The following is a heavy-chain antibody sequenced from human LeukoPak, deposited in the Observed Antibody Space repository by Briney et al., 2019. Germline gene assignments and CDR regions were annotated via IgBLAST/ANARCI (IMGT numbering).Heavy chain of an antibody. CDR3: ARNLTTVVTPGAKYNYFDL. Sequence: PSETLSLTCTVSGASISTNTYYWAWIRQSPGKGLEWIGSIFNAGSTFYNPSLTSRVTMSVDTSKNLFTLKLSSVTAADTAVYYCARNLTTVVTPGAKYNYFDLWGQGTLVTASS. CDR1: GASISTNTYY. J-gene: IGHJ5*02. V-gene: IGHV4-39*01. CDR2: IFNAGST. D-gene: IGHD4-23*01.